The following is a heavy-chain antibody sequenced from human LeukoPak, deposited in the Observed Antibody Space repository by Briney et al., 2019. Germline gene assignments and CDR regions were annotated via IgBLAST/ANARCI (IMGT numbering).Heavy chain of an antibody. V-gene: IGHV4-61*02. J-gene: IGHJ6*03. D-gene: IGHD4-23*01. CDR1: GGSISSGSYY. Sequence: SETLSLTCTVSGGSISSGSYYWSWIRQPAGKGLEWIGRIYTSGSTNYNPSLKSRVTISVDTSKNQFSLKLSSVTAADTAVYYCARESVSISTVVNPGDYYYYMDVWGKGTTVTVSS. CDR3: ARESVSISTVVNPGDYYYYMDV. CDR2: IYTSGST.